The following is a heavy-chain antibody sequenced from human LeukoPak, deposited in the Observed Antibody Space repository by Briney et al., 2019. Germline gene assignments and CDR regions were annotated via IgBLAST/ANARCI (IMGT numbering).Heavy chain of an antibody. V-gene: IGHV3-7*01. D-gene: IGHD6-19*01. CDR3: AKALTSGWYLDAFNI. Sequence: PGGSLRLSCAASGFTFSSYWMSWVRQAPGKGLEWVANIKQDGSEKYYVDSVKGRFTISRDNSKNTLFLEMNSLRAEDTAVYYCAKALTSGWYLDAFNIWGQETMVTVSS. CDR1: GFTFSSYW. CDR2: IKQDGSEK. J-gene: IGHJ3*02.